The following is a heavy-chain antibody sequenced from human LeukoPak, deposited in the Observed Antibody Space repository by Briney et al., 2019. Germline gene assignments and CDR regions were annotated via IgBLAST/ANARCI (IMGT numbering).Heavy chain of an antibody. CDR3: ARVSMAPRAFDI. CDR1: GYTFNTYA. J-gene: IGHJ3*02. D-gene: IGHD2/OR15-2a*01. CDR2: INTATGDT. V-gene: IGHV1-3*04. Sequence: ASVKVSCKASGYTFNTYAIQWVRQAPGQGLEWMGWINTATGDTKYSQKFQGRVTITRDTSASTAYMDLSSLRSEDTAVYYCARVSMAPRAFDIWGQGTMVTVSS.